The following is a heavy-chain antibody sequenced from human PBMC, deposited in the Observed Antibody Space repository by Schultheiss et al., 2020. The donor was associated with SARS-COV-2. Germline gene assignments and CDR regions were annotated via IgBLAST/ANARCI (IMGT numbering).Heavy chain of an antibody. CDR2: IYHSGSG. D-gene: IGHD6-6*01. V-gene: IGHV4-38-2*01. CDR1: GYSISNEYS. Sequence: SETLSLTYAVSGYSISNEYSWDWIRQPPGKGLEWIGNIYHSGSGCYNLSLKSRVTISVDTSKNQFSLRLSSVTAADTAVYYCARHLSIIARPADFWGQGTLVTVSS. CDR3: ARHLSIIARPADF. J-gene: IGHJ4*02.